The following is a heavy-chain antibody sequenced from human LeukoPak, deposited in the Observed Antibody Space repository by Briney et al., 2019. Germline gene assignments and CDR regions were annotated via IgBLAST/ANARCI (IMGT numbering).Heavy chain of an antibody. J-gene: IGHJ4*02. CDR1: GFTFSSYS. V-gene: IGHV3-21*01. Sequence: GGSLRLSCAAPGFTFSSYSMNWVRQAPGKGLEWVSSISSSSSYIYYADSVKGRFTISRDNAKNSLYLQMNSLRAEDTAVYYCARTPTPYCGGDCYDFDYWGQGTLVTVSS. CDR2: ISSSSSYI. CDR3: ARTPTPYCGGDCYDFDY. D-gene: IGHD2-21*02.